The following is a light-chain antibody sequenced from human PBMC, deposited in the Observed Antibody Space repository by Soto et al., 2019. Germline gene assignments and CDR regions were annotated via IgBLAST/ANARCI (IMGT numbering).Light chain of an antibody. J-gene: IGKJ5*01. CDR2: GAS. CDR1: QSVDIS. V-gene: IGKV3-15*01. CDR3: QQYRSWPRT. Sequence: IVLTQSPGTLSLSPGEIVTLSCRASQSVDISLAWYQQKPGQAPRLLIYGASTRATDMPGTFSGRGSGTEFTLTISSLRPEDFGVYYCQQYRSWPRTFGQGTRLEIK.